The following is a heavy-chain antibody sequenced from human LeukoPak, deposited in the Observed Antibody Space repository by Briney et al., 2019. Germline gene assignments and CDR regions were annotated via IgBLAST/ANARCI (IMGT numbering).Heavy chain of an antibody. CDR2: IKSKTDGGTT. Sequence: QAGGSLTLSCAASGFTFSNAWMSWVRQAPGKGLEWVGRIKSKTDGGTTDYAAPVKGRFTISSDDSKNTLYLPMNSLKSEDTAIYYCTYYYDSSGYPTFDYWGQGTLVTVSS. V-gene: IGHV3-15*01. J-gene: IGHJ4*02. CDR3: TYYYDSSGYPTFDY. CDR1: GFTFSNAW. D-gene: IGHD3-22*01.